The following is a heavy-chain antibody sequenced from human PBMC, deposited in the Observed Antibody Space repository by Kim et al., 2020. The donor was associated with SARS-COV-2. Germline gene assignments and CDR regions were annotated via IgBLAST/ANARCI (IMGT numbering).Heavy chain of an antibody. CDR1: GGSISSYY. CDR3: ARVGGFEAGTGWFDP. CDR2: IYYSGST. Sequence: SETLSLTCTVSGGSISSYYWSWIRQPPGKGLEWIGYIYYSGSTNYNPSLKSRVTISVDTSKNRFSLKLSSVTAADTAVYYCARVGGFEAGTGWFDPWGQGTLVTVSS. J-gene: IGHJ5*02. D-gene: IGHD1-7*01. V-gene: IGHV4-59*01.